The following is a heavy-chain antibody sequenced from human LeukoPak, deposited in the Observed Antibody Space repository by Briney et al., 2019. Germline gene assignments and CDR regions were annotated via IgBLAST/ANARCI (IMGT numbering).Heavy chain of an antibody. V-gene: IGHV3-30*02. CDR2: IRYGGSNK. D-gene: IGHD3-22*01. Sequence: GGSLRLSCAASGFTFSSNGMHWVRQAPGKGLEWVAFIRYGGSNKYYADSVKGRFTISRDNSKNTLYLQMNSLRAEDTAVYYCAKDLPLYYYDSSGYYGSSMDVWGKGTTVTVSS. J-gene: IGHJ6*03. CDR1: GFTFSSNG. CDR3: AKDLPLYYYDSSGYYGSSMDV.